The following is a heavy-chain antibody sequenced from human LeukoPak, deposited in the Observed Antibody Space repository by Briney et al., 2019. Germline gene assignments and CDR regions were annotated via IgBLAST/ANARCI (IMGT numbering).Heavy chain of an antibody. CDR3: ARNGGNSDYDY. D-gene: IGHD4-23*01. Sequence: SETLSLTCAVSGGSISTSSSICWTWVRQPPGKGLEWIGEIYHSGATNYNPSLKSRVTMLLDKSKNQFSLKLNSVTAADTAVYYCARNGGNSDYDYWGQGTLVTVSA. CDR2: IYHSGAT. J-gene: IGHJ4*02. CDR1: GGSISTSSSIC. V-gene: IGHV4-4*02.